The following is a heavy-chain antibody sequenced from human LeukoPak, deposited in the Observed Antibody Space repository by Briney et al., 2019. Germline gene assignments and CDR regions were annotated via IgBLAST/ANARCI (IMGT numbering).Heavy chain of an antibody. D-gene: IGHD3-10*01. Sequence: SVKVSCKASGGTFSSYAISWVRQAPGQGLEWMGGIIPIFGTANYAQKFQGRVTITADESTSTAYMELSSLRSEDTAVYYCARDPPDGSGSYESSPWGQGTPVTVSS. V-gene: IGHV1-69*13. CDR1: GGTFSSYA. CDR2: IIPIFGTA. J-gene: IGHJ4*02. CDR3: ARDPPDGSGSYESSP.